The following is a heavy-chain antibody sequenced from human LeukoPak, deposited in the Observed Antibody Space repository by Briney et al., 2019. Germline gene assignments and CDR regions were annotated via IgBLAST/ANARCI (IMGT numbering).Heavy chain of an antibody. CDR2: ISSSSSYI. J-gene: IGHJ5*02. CDR3: ARDYCSSTSCCA. Sequence: SGGSLRLSCAASGFTFSSYSMNWVRQAPGKGLEWVSSISSSSSYIYYADSVKGRFTISRDNAKNSLYLQMNSLRAEDTAVYYCARDYCSSTSCCAWGQGTLVTVSS. D-gene: IGHD2-2*01. V-gene: IGHV3-21*01. CDR1: GFTFSSYS.